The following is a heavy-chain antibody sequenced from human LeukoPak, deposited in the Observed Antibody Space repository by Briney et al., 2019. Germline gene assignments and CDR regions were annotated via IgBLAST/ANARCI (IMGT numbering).Heavy chain of an antibody. CDR1: GGPISSYY. CDR2: IYYSGST. D-gene: IGHD3-22*01. CDR3: ARAYYYDSSGYYDY. Sequence: SETLSLTCTVSGGPISSYYWSWIRQHPGKGLEWIGYIYYSGSTYYNPSLKSRVTISVDTSKNQFSLKLSSVTAADTAVYYCARAYYYDSSGYYDYWGQGTLVTVSS. V-gene: IGHV4-59*06. J-gene: IGHJ4*02.